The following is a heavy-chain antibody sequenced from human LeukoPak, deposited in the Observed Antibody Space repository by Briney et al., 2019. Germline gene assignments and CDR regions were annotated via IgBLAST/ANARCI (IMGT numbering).Heavy chain of an antibody. V-gene: IGHV3-23*01. CDR2: ISGSGGST. Sequence: GGSLRLSCAASGFTFSSYAMSWVRQAPGKGLEWVSAISGSGGSTYYADSVKGRFTISRDNSKNTLYLQMNSMRAEDTAVYYCAKRNYDFWSGYYRRAENHFDYWGQGTLVTVSS. CDR3: AKRNYDFWSGYYRRAENHFDY. D-gene: IGHD3-3*01. J-gene: IGHJ4*02. CDR1: GFTFSSYA.